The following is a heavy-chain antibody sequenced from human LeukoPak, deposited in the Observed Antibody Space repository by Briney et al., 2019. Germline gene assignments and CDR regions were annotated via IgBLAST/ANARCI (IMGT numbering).Heavy chain of an antibody. J-gene: IGHJ3*02. CDR3: ASAGRDGYNDAFDI. CDR1: GGSITSSSYY. Sequence: SETLSLTCTVSGGSITSSSYYWSWIRQPAGKGPEWIGRIYTSGSTNYDPSFKSRVTISVDTSKHQFSLRLKSVTAADTAVYYCASAGRDGYNDAFDIWSQGRMVTVSS. V-gene: IGHV4-61*02. D-gene: IGHD5-24*01. CDR2: IYTSGST.